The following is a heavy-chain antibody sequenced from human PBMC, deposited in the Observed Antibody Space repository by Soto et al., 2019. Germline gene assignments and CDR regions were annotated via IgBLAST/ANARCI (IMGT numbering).Heavy chain of an antibody. CDR3: ARLFKGWQVVGYYYGMDV. CDR2: INSDGSST. V-gene: IGHV3-74*01. D-gene: IGHD1-26*01. Sequence: GGSLRLSCAASGFTFSSYWMHWVRQAPGKGLVWVSRINSDGSSTSYADSVKGRFTISRDNAKNTLYLQMNSLRAEDTAVYYCARLFKGWQVVGYYYGMDVWGQGTTVTV. CDR1: GFTFSSYW. J-gene: IGHJ6*02.